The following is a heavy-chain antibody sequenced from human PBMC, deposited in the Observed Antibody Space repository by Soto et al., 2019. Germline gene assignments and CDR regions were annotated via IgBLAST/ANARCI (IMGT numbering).Heavy chain of an antibody. CDR2: ISGSGGST. Sequence: GESLKISCAASGFTFSSYAMSWVRQAPGKGLEWVSAISGSGGSTYYADSVKGRFTISRDNSKNTLYLQMNSLRAEDTAVYYCAKFVVPAASPFDYWGQGTLVTVSS. J-gene: IGHJ4*02. V-gene: IGHV3-23*01. CDR1: GFTFSSYA. D-gene: IGHD2-2*01. CDR3: AKFVVPAASPFDY.